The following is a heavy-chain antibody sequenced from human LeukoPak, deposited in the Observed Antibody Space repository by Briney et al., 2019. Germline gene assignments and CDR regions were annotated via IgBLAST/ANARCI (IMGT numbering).Heavy chain of an antibody. Sequence: PSETLSLTCTVSGGSISSSSYYWGWIRQPPGRGLEWIGSIYYSGSTYYNPSLKSRVTISVDTSKNQFSLKLSSVTAADTAVYYCARQYYYDSSGYYPFDYWGQGTLVTVSS. J-gene: IGHJ4*02. CDR1: GGSISSSSYY. V-gene: IGHV4-39*01. D-gene: IGHD3-22*01. CDR3: ARQYYYDSSGYYPFDY. CDR2: IYYSGST.